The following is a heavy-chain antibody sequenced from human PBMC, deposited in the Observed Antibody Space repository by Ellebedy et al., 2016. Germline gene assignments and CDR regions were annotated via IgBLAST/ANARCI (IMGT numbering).Heavy chain of an antibody. CDR2: ISSSSSYI. J-gene: IGHJ6*02. D-gene: IGHD5-24*01. Sequence: GGSLRLSCAASGFTFSSYSMNWVRQAPGKGLEWVSSISSSSSYIYYADSVKGRFTISRDNAKNSLYLQMNSLRAEDTAVYYCARDGMAPIYYYYGMDVWGQGTTATVSS. CDR1: GFTFSSYS. V-gene: IGHV3-21*01. CDR3: ARDGMAPIYYYYGMDV.